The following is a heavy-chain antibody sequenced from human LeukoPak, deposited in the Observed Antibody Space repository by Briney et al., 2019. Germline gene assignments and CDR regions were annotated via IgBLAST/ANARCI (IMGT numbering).Heavy chain of an antibody. Sequence: PSGTLSLTCTVSGGSISSGSYYWDWIRQPPGKGLEWIGSIYYSGSTCYNPSLKSRVTISVDTSKNQFSLKLSSVTAADTAVYYCARVRYYDFWSGYYFDYWGQGTLVTVSS. CDR3: ARVRYYDFWSGYYFDY. CDR2: IYYSGST. CDR1: GGSISSGSYY. J-gene: IGHJ4*02. D-gene: IGHD3-3*01. V-gene: IGHV4-39*07.